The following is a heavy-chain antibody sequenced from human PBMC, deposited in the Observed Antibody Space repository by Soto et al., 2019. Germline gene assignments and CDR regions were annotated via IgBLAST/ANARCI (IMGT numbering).Heavy chain of an antibody. D-gene: IGHD6-13*01. V-gene: IGHV3-23*04. CDR3: AKEQRYSVSIQSFDS. J-gene: IGHJ4*02. CDR1: GFTFSDAW. CDR2: ISGSGSST. Sequence: EVQLVESGGALVKPGGSLSLSCTASGFTFSDAWMGWVRQAPGKGLEWVSGISGSGSSTYYADSVKGRFTISRDNSKNTLYLQMNGLTSEDTAIFYCAKEQRYSVSIQSFDSWGQGTLVTVSS.